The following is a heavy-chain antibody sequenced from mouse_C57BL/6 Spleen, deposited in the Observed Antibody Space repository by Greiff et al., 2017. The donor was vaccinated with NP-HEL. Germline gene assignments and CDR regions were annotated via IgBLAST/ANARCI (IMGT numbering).Heavy chain of an antibody. CDR3: ARGGLLRGYFDY. Sequence: EVHLVEPGGGLVKPGGSLKLSCAASGFTFSSYAMSWVRQTPEKRLEWVATICDGGSYTYYPDNVKGRFTISRDKAKNNLYLQMSHLKTKDTDIYYCARGGLLRGYFDYWGQGTTLTVSS. J-gene: IGHJ2*01. D-gene: IGHD1-1*01. V-gene: IGHV5-4*01. CDR2: ICDGGSYT. CDR1: GFTFSSYA.